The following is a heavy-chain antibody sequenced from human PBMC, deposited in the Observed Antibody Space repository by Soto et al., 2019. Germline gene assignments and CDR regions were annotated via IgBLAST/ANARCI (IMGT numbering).Heavy chain of an antibody. CDR1: RDSISRGDYY. V-gene: IGHV4-31*03. CDR3: ARTRTDTSSAFDH. J-gene: IGHJ4*02. D-gene: IGHD6-6*01. CDR2: VTHSGSS. Sequence: QVQLQESGPGLVRPSQTLSLTCTVSRDSISRGDYYCSWIRQHAGKGLEWIGYVTHSGSSFYNPSLQSRVIISVDTSTNQFALKLTPVTAADTAVYYCARTRTDTSSAFDHWGQGTLVTVYS.